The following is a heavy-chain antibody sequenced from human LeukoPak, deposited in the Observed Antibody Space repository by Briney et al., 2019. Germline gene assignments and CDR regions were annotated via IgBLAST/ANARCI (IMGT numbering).Heavy chain of an antibody. V-gene: IGHV4-34*01. CDR1: GGSFSGYY. J-gene: IGHJ4*02. CDR3: ARHVDTAMAVDY. CDR2: INHSGST. D-gene: IGHD5-18*01. Sequence: SETLSLTCAVYGGSFSGYYWSWIRQLPGKGLEWIGEINHSGSTNYNPSLKSRVTISVDTSKNQFSLKLSSVTAADTAVYYCARHVDTAMAVDYWGQGTLVTVSS.